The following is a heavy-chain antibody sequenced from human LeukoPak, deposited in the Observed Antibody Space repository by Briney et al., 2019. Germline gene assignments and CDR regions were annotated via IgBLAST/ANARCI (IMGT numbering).Heavy chain of an antibody. CDR1: GGSISSYY. J-gene: IGHJ4*02. CDR3: ARGFQQSGPFDY. V-gene: IGHV4-59*08. D-gene: IGHD1-26*01. Sequence: SETLSLTCTVSGGSISSYYWSWIRQPPGKGLEWIGYIYYSGSTNNNPSLKSRVTISVDTSKNQFSLKLSSVTAADTAVYYCARGFQQSGPFDYWGQGTLVTVSS. CDR2: IYYSGST.